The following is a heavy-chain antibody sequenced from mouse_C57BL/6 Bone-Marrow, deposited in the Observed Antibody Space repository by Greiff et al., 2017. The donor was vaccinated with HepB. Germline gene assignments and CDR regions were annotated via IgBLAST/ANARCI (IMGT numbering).Heavy chain of an antibody. D-gene: IGHD2-14*01. J-gene: IGHJ2*01. CDR3: ARRYGYYFDY. CDR2: IYPGNGDT. V-gene: IGHV1-12*01. Sequence: LQESGAALVRPGASVKMSCKASGYTFTSYNMPWVKQTPRQGLEWIGAIYPGNGDTSYNQKFKGKATLTVDKSSSTAYMQLSSLTSEDSAVYFCARRYGYYFDYWGQGTTLTVSS. CDR1: GYTFTSYN.